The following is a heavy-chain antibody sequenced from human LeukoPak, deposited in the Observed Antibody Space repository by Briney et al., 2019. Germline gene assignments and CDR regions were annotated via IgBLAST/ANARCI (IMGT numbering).Heavy chain of an antibody. CDR3: TSITMVRGVIRAIDY. CDR1: GFTFSGSA. V-gene: IGHV3-73*01. CDR2: IRSKANSYAT. J-gene: IGHJ4*02. Sequence: GGSLRLSCAASGFTFSGSAMHWVRQASGKGLEWVGRIRSKANSYATAYAASVKGRFTIPRDDSKNTAYLQMNSLKTEDTAVYYCTSITMVRGVIRAIDYWGQGTLVTVSS. D-gene: IGHD3-10*01.